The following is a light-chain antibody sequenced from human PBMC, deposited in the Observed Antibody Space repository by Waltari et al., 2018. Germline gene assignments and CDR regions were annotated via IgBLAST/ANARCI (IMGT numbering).Light chain of an antibody. CDR3: QQYNSHSPWT. V-gene: IGKV1-5*03. J-gene: IGKJ1*01. Sequence: RARQSISDCLAWYQQKTGKDPERLIYKTVILESGVPSRLSGSGSATKFTLTITSLQPDDFATDFCQQYNSHSPWTFGQGTKVEIK. CDR1: QSISDC. CDR2: KTV.